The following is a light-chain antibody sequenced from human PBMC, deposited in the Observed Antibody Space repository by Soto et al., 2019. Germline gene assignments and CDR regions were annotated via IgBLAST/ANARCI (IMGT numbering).Light chain of an antibody. J-gene: IGKJ5*01. V-gene: IGKV3-20*01. CDR2: DAS. Sequence: EIVLTQSPGTLSWSPGERATLSCRASQSVNRNYLAWYQQKPGQAPRLLIYDASRRATGIPDRFSGSGSGTDFTLTISRLEPEDFAVYYCQQYGRSPPITFGLGTRLEIK. CDR3: QQYGRSPPIT. CDR1: QSVNRNY.